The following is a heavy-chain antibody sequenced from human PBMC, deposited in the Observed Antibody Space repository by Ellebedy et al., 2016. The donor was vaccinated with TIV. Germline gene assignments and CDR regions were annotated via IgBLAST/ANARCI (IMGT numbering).Heavy chain of an antibody. D-gene: IGHD1-1*01. V-gene: IGHV3-53*01. J-gene: IGHJ4*02. Sequence: GESLKISCVASGSTFRDHYMSWIRQAPGKGLDWVSVIYSGGSTYYADSVKGRFTISRDNSKNTVSLQMNSLRAEDTAVYYCAGRAYNWNDGSLFDYWGQGTLVTVSS. CDR3: AGRAYNWNDGSLFDY. CDR2: IYSGGST. CDR1: GSTFRDHY.